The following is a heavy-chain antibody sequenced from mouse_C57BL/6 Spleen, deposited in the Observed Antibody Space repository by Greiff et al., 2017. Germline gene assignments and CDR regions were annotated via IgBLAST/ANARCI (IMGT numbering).Heavy chain of an antibody. CDR2: IYPGNGGT. V-gene: IGHV1-53*01. J-gene: IGHJ3*01. CDR3: ARDCGSSPWCAY. Sequence: VQLQQPGTELVKPGASVKLSCKASGYTFTSYWMHWVKQRPGQGLEWIGNIYPGNGGTNYNEKFKGKATLTADKSSSTAYMQLSSLTTEASAVYCCARDCGSSPWCAYWGQGTLVTVSA. CDR1: GYTFTSYW. D-gene: IGHD1-1*01.